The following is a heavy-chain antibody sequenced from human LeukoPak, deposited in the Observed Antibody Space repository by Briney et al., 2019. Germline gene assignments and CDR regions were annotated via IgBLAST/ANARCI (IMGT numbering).Heavy chain of an antibody. D-gene: IGHD6-19*01. CDR3: ARSSDSSGYYGGGIIDY. CDR2: IYTNENT. Sequence: SETLSLTCTVSGGSISIYYWNWIRQPAGKGLEWIGRIYTNENTFFNPSLKSRVTMSVDTPKDQFSLQLTSVTAADAAVYYCARSSDSSGYYGGGIIDYWGQGTLVTVSS. CDR1: GGSISIYY. V-gene: IGHV4-4*07. J-gene: IGHJ4*02.